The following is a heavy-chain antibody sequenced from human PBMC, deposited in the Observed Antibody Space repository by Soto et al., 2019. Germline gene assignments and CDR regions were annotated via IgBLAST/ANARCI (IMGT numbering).Heavy chain of an antibody. CDR2: IYPSDSDT. J-gene: IGHJ5*02. Sequence: GVSLKISCKGSGYSFSTSWIGWVRLMSGKGLEWMGTIYPSDSDTRYSPSFQGQVIISADKSTSTAYLQWRSLKASDTAMYYCATRAEYYDFWSGYYGAWGQGTLVTVSS. CDR3: ATRAEYYDFWSGYYGA. CDR1: GYSFSTSW. V-gene: IGHV5-51*01. D-gene: IGHD3-3*01.